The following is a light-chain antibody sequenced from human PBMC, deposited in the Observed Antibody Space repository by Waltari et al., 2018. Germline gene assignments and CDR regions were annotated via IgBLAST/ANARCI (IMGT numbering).Light chain of an antibody. Sequence: QSALTPPASVSGTPGQSITITCTGPTHDVGNYNLLPWYQQHPGKAPKLMICEVIKRPSGVSDRFSGSKSGNTASLTISGLQAEDEADYYCCSYAGSGTYVFGTGTKVTVL. J-gene: IGLJ1*01. CDR1: THDVGNYNL. CDR3: CSYAGSGTYV. V-gene: IGLV2-23*02. CDR2: EVI.